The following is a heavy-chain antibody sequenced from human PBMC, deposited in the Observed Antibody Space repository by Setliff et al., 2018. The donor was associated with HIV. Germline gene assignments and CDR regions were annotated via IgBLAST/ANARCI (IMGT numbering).Heavy chain of an antibody. CDR3: ARDRHHYDSSGFDAFDL. CDR2: IIPLFGTA. V-gene: IGHV1-69*13. CDR1: GGTFSNYA. J-gene: IGHJ3*01. D-gene: IGHD3-22*01. Sequence: ASVKVSCKASGGTFSNYAFSWVRLAPGQGLEWMGGIIPLFGTANYAQNFQGRVTITADASTSTAYMELSSLRSEDTAMYYCARDRHHYDSSGFDAFDLWGQGTMVTVSS.